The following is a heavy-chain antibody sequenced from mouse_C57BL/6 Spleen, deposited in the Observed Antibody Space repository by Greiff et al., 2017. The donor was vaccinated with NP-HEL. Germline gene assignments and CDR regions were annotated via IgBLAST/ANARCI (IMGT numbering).Heavy chain of an antibody. V-gene: IGHV1-47*01. D-gene: IGHD1-1*01. CDR3: ARGYYGSSYGYFDV. CDR2: FHPYNDDT. J-gene: IGHJ1*03. Sequence: VMLVESGAELVKPGASVKMSCKASGYTFTTYPIEWMKQNHGKSLEWIGNFHPYNDDTKYNEKFKGKATLTVEKSSSTVYLELSRLTSDDSAVYYCARGYYGSSYGYFDVWGTGTTVTVSS. CDR1: GYTFTTYP.